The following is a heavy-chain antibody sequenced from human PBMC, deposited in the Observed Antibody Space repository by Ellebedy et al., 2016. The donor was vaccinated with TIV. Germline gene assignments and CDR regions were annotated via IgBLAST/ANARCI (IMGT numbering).Heavy chain of an antibody. V-gene: IGHV3-33*07. D-gene: IGHD4-17*01. Sequence: GESLKISCVASGFTFNDFAMYWVRQAPGRGLEWVATIWHDGSVTYYGNSVRGRFTISRDNSKNTVLLEGNSLTAADSATYYCARGLTDGVYQMYHWGQGTLVTVSS. CDR2: IWHDGSVT. CDR1: GFTFNDFA. CDR3: ARGLTDGVYQMYH. J-gene: IGHJ1*01.